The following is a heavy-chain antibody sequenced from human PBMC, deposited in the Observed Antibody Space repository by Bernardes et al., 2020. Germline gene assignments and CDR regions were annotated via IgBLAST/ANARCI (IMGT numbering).Heavy chain of an antibody. CDR2: IHYSGST. D-gene: IGHD1-26*01. CDR3: ARGRGSYYDAFDI. CDR1: GDSSSSSY. J-gene: IGHJ3*02. Sequence: SETLSLTCTVSGDSSSSSYWSWIRQPPGKGLEWIGYIHYSGSTNYNPSLKSRVTISEDASKKQLSLKLSSVTAADTAVYHCARGRGSYYDAFDIWGQGTTVTVSS. V-gene: IGHV4-59*01.